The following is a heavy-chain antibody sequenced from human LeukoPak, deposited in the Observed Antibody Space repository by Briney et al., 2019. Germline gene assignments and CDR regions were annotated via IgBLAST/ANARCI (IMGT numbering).Heavy chain of an antibody. Sequence: GGSLRLSCAASGFTFSIYSMNWVRQAPGKGLEWVSSISSSSSYIHYTDSVKGRFTISRDNAKNSLYLQMSSLTAKDTALYYCARDSAELDYWGQGTLVTVSS. CDR2: ISSSSSYI. D-gene: IGHD1-26*01. V-gene: IGHV3-21*01. J-gene: IGHJ4*02. CDR3: ARDSAELDY. CDR1: GFTFSIYS.